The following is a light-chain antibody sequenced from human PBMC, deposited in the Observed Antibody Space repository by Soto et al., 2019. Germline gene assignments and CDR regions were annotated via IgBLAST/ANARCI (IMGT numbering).Light chain of an antibody. CDR2: GAS. CDR1: QSLSSNS. Sequence: EVVLTQSPGTLSLSPGERATLSCRASQSLSSNSLAWYRQKPGQAPRLLIYGASSRAAGIPDRFSGSGSGTDFTLTISRLEPEDFAVYYCQQYGSSLPWTFGQGTKVEI. V-gene: IGKV3-20*01. CDR3: QQYGSSLPWT. J-gene: IGKJ1*01.